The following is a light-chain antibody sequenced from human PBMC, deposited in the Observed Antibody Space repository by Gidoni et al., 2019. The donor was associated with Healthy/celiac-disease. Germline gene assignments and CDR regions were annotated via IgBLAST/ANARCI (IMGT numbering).Light chain of an antibody. CDR1: QGISNY. CDR3: QKYNSAPRIT. Sequence: DIQMTQSPSSLYASVGDRVTITCRASQGISNYLAWYQQKPGKVPKLLIYAASTLKSGVPSRFSVCGSGTDFTLTISSLQPEDVATYYCQKYNSAPRITFGPGTKVDIK. CDR2: AAS. V-gene: IGKV1-27*01. J-gene: IGKJ3*01.